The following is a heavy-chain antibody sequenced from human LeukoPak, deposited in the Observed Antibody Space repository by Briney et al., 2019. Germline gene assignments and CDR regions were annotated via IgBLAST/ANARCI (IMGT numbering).Heavy chain of an antibody. V-gene: IGHV3-23*01. CDR2: VSGSSGRT. CDR3: AKDLSYSSGWYGFDY. Sequence: PGGSLRLSCAASGFIFSSHAMSWGRQAPGKGLEWVAGVSGSSGRTYYAASVKGRFTISRDNSKNTLSLEMNSLSAADTAVYYCAKDLSYSSGWYGFDYWGQGTLVTVSS. CDR1: GFIFSSHA. D-gene: IGHD6-19*01. J-gene: IGHJ4*02.